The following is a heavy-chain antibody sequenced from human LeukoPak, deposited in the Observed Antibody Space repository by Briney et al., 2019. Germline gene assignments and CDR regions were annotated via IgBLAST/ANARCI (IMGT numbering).Heavy chain of an antibody. Sequence: GGSLRLSCAASGFTFSSYGMHWVRQAPGKGLEWVAVIWYDGSNKYHADSVKGRFTISRDNSKNTLYLQMNSLRAEDTAVYYCAREGMYYDILTGDYGMDVWGQGTTVTVSS. D-gene: IGHD3-9*01. CDR3: AREGMYYDILTGDYGMDV. CDR1: GFTFSSYG. J-gene: IGHJ6*02. V-gene: IGHV3-33*01. CDR2: IWYDGSNK.